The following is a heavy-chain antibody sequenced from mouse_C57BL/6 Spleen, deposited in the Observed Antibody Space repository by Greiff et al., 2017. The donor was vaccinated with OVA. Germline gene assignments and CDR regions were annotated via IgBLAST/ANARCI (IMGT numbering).Heavy chain of an antibody. CDR2: INPSSGYT. CDR1: GYTFTSYW. J-gene: IGHJ3*01. D-gene: IGHD2-3*01. Sequence: QVQLKESGAELAKPGASVKLSCKASGYTFTSYWMHWVKQRPGQGLEWIGYINPSSGYTTYNQKFKDKATLTADKSSSTAYMQLSSLTYEDSAVYYCARDDGYPDGWFAYWGQGTLVTVSA. CDR3: ARDDGYPDGWFAY. V-gene: IGHV1-7*01.